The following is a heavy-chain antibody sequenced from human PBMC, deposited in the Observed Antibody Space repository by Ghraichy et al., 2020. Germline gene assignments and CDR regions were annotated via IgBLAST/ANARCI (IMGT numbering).Heavy chain of an antibody. J-gene: IGHJ4*02. D-gene: IGHD3-3*01. CDR3: ARETHDFWSGTKY. V-gene: IGHV1-2*02. CDR2: INPNSGGT. CDR1: GYTFTGYY. Sequence: ASVKVSCKTSGYTFTGYYIHWVRQAPGQGLEWMGCINPNSGGTNYAQKFQGTVTMTRDTSISTAYMELIRLRSDDMAVYYYARETHDFWSGTKYWGQGTLVTVSS.